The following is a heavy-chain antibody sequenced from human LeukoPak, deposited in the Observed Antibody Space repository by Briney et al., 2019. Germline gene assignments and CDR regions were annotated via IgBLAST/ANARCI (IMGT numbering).Heavy chain of an antibody. J-gene: IGHJ4*02. CDR3: ARGSGLTGVAAAGPEGY. D-gene: IGHD6-13*01. V-gene: IGHV3-33*01. CDR2: IWYDGSNK. Sequence: GRSLRLSCAASGFTFSSYGMHWVRQAPGKGLEWVAVIWYDGSNKYYADSVKGRFTISRDNSKNTLYLQMNSLRAEDTAVYYCARGSGLTGVAAAGPEGYWCQGTLVTVSS. CDR1: GFTFSSYG.